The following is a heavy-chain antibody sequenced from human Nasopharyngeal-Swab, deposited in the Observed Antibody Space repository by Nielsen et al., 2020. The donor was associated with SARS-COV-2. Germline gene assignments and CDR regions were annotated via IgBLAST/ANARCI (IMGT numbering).Heavy chain of an antibody. V-gene: IGHV5-51*01. CDR2: IQPVDSSI. CDR3: ARRGDWNGHPCYSDY. Sequence: GESLKISCKASGYSFTNYWIGWVRQMPGTGLEWMGLIQPVDSSIRYIPSFQGQVTISVDKSLSTTYLQWSNLKASDAATYYCARRGDWNGHPCYSDYWGQGTLVTVSS. D-gene: IGHD2-21*02. J-gene: IGHJ4*02. CDR1: GYSFTNYW.